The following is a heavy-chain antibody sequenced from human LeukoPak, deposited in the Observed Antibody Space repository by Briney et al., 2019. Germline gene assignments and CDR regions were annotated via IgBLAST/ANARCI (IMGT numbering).Heavy chain of an antibody. CDR3: ARERYYDSSGYYFDY. CDR2: ITGSGGST. Sequence: GGSLRVSCAASGFTFSSYAMSWVRQAPGKGLEWVSAITGSGGSTYYADSVKGRFTISRDNSKNTLSLQMNSLRAEDTAVYYCARERYYDSSGYYFDYWGQGTLVTVSS. J-gene: IGHJ4*02. CDR1: GFTFSSYA. D-gene: IGHD3-22*01. V-gene: IGHV3-23*01.